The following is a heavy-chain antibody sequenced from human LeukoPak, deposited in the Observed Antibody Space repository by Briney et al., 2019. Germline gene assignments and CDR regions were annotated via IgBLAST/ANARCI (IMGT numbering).Heavy chain of an antibody. CDR3: ARVAYSSSWYTVGDYFDY. V-gene: IGHV4-59*01. CDR1: GGSISSYY. J-gene: IGHJ4*02. CDR2: IYYSGST. Sequence: PSETLSLTCTVSGGSISSYYWSWIRQPPGKGLEWIGYIYYSGSTNYNPSLKSRVTISVDTSKNQFSLKLSPVTAADTAVYYCARVAYSSSWYTVGDYFDYWGQGTLVTVSS. D-gene: IGHD6-13*01.